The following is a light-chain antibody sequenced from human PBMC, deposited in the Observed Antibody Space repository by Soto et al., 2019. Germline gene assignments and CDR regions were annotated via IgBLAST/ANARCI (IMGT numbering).Light chain of an antibody. CDR3: LQYHYWWT. J-gene: IGKJ1*01. CDR2: GAS. Sequence: EIVFTPFSATLSFSPGERATLSCRASQSVSSSYLAWYQQKPGQAPRLLIYGASNRATGVSARFSGSGSGTEFTLTISSLQSEDFAVYYCLQYHYWWTFGQGTKVDI. CDR1: QSVSSSY. V-gene: IGKV3-15*01.